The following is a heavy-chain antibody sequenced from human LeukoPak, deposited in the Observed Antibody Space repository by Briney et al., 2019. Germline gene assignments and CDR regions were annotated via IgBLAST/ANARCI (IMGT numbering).Heavy chain of an antibody. CDR2: ISSSSSYI. V-gene: IGHV3-21*01. D-gene: IGHD2-8*01. Sequence: GGSLRLSCAASGFTFSSYSMNWVRQAPGKGLEWVSSISSSSSYIYYADSVKGRFTISRDNAKNSLYLQMNSLRAEDTAVYYCARGGKWSPRDRFDSWGQGTLVTVSS. J-gene: IGHJ5*01. CDR3: ARGGKWSPRDRFDS. CDR1: GFTFSSYS.